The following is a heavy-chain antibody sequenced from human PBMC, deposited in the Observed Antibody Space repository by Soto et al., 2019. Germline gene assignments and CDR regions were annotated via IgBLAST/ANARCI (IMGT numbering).Heavy chain of an antibody. CDR1: GFTFSSYG. CDR2: ISYDLSNK. D-gene: IGHD5-12*01. V-gene: IGHV3-30*18. J-gene: IGHJ4*02. Sequence: GGSLRLSCAASGFTFSSYGMHWVRPAPGKGLEWVAVISYDLSNKYYVDSVKGRFTISRDHSKYTLYLQMNSLRAEDTAVYYYAKEWGWLQKYYFDYWGQGTPVTVSS. CDR3: AKEWGWLQKYYFDY.